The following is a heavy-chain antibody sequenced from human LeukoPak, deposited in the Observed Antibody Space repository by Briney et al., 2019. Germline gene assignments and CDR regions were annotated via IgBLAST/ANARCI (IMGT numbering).Heavy chain of an antibody. CDR2: ISSSSSTI. CDR3: ARGATDFDY. J-gene: IGHJ4*02. V-gene: IGHV3-48*01. Sequence: GGSLRLSCAASGFTFSSYSMSWVRQAPGKGLEWVSYISSSSSTIYYADSVKGRFTISRDNAKNSLYLQMNSLRAEDTAVYYCARGATDFDYWGQGTLVTVSS. CDR1: GFTFSSYS.